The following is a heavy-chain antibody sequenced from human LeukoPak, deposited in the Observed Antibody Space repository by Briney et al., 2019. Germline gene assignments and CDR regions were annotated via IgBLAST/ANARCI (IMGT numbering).Heavy chain of an antibody. Sequence: KPSETLSLTCTVSGYSITSGYYWGWIRQPPGKGLEWIGTIYHSGSTYYNPSLKSRVTISVDTSKNQFSLKLSSVTAADTAVYYCARVNSLDAFDIWGQGTMVTVSS. V-gene: IGHV4-38-2*02. D-gene: IGHD5-18*01. J-gene: IGHJ3*02. CDR2: IYHSGST. CDR1: GYSITSGYY. CDR3: ARVNSLDAFDI.